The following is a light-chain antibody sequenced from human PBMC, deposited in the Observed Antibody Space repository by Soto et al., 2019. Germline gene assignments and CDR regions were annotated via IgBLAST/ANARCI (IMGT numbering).Light chain of an antibody. CDR3: GTWDSSLSAGV. CDR2: ENN. V-gene: IGLV1-51*01. CDR1: SSNIGNNY. Sequence: QSVLTQPPSVSAAPGQKVTISCSGFSSNIGNNYVSWYQQVPGTAPKLLIYENNKRPSGIPDRFSGSKSGTSATLDIIGLQTGDEADYYCGTWDSSLSAGVFGGGTQLTVL. J-gene: IGLJ2*01.